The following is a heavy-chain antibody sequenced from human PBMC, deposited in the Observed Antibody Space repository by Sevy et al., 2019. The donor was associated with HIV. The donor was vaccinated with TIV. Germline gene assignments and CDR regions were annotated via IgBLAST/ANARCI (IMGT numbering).Heavy chain of an antibody. V-gene: IGHV4-61*02. D-gene: IGHD3-3*01. J-gene: IGHJ6*04. CDR3: ARSRRDGYHRDGYNRPAHCLDV. CDR1: RDSINTRFYY. CDR2: TYITGST. Sequence: SETLSLTCTVSRDSINTRFYYWTWIRQPAGKGLEWIGRTYITGSTNYNPSLQSRVSLSMDTSLNRFSLRLHSVTVADTALYYCARSRRDGYHRDGYNRPAHCLDVWGKGIAVTVSS.